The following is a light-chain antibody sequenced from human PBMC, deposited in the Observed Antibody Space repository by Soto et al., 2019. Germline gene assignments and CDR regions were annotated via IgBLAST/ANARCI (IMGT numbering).Light chain of an antibody. V-gene: IGLV4-69*01. CDR1: SGHSNYA. CDR3: QTWGSGIVV. J-gene: IGLJ2*01. Sequence: QSVLTQSPSASASLGASVKLTCTLSSGHSNYAIAWHQQQSEKGPRYLMKLNSDGSHSKGDRIPDRFSGSSSGAARSLTLSSLQSEDEADYYCQTWGSGIVVFGGGTKLTVL. CDR2: LNSDGSH.